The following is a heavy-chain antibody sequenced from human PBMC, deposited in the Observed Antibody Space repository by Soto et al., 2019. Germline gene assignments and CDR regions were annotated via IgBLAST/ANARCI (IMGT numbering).Heavy chain of an antibody. J-gene: IGHJ4*02. CDR1: GYTFTSYD. Sequence: GASVKVSCKASGYTFTSYDINWVRQATGQGLEWMGWMNPNSGNTGYAQKFQGRVTMTRNTSISTAYMGLSSLRSEDTAVYYCARSVHDSSGYYYVDYWGQGTLVTVSS. V-gene: IGHV1-8*01. CDR2: MNPNSGNT. D-gene: IGHD3-22*01. CDR3: ARSVHDSSGYYYVDY.